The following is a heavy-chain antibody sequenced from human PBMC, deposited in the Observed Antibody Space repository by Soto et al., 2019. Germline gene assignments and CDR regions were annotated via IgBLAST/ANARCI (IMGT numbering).Heavy chain of an antibody. D-gene: IGHD5-12*01. CDR2: INAGNGNT. J-gene: IGHJ6*02. CDR3: ARCSGYEFIYYYYGLDV. Sequence: ASVKVSCKASGCTFTSYAMHWVRQASGQRLEWMGWINAGNGNTKYSQKFQGGVTITRDPSASTAYMELSSLRSEDTAVYYCARCSGYEFIYYYYGLDVWAQGTTVPVSS. CDR1: GCTFTSYA. V-gene: IGHV1-3*01.